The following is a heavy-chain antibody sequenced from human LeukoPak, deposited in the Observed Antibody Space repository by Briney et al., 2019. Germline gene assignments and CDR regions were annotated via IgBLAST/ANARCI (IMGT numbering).Heavy chain of an antibody. V-gene: IGHV3-23*01. Sequence: GGSLRLSCAASGLTFSNYGVSWVRQAPGKGLEWVSAISTSGGDTYYADSVKGRFTISRDNSKNTLYLQMNSLRVEDTAVYYCAKDGGGDAFDIWGQGTMVTVSS. D-gene: IGHD2-15*01. CDR3: AKDGGGDAFDI. CDR2: ISTSGGDT. J-gene: IGHJ3*02. CDR1: GLTFSNYG.